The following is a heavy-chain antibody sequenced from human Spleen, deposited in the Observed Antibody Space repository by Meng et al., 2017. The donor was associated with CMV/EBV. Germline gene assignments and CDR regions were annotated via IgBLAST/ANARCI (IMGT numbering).Heavy chain of an antibody. CDR1: GFTFSTYS. V-gene: IGHV3-21*01. CDR3: ARQEGAILGLAY. J-gene: IGHJ4*02. CDR2: ISSSSGYI. D-gene: IGHD1-26*01. Sequence: GESLKISCAASGFTFSTYSMTWVRQAPGKGLEWVSSISSSSGYIYYADSVQGRFTISRDNAKNSLYLQMNSLRAEDTAVYYCARQEGAILGLAYWGQGTLVTVSS.